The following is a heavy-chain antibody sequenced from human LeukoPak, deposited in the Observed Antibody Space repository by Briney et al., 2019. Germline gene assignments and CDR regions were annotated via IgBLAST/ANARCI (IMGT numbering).Heavy chain of an antibody. CDR2: INHSGST. V-gene: IGHV4-34*01. D-gene: IGHD3-10*01. Sequence: SETLSLTCTVSGGSISSYYWSWIRQPPGKGLEWIGEINHSGSTNYNPSLKSRVTISVDTSKNQFSLKLSSVTAADTAVYYCATLYGSGSYKGWFDPWGQGTLVTVSS. CDR1: GGSISSYY. J-gene: IGHJ5*02. CDR3: ATLYGSGSYKGWFDP.